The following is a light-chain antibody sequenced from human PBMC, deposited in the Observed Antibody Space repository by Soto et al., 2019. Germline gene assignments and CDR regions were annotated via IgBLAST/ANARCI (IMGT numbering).Light chain of an antibody. CDR2: DDD. J-gene: IGLJ2*01. CDR1: NIGSKI. CDR3: QVWVGPSERI. V-gene: IGLV3-21*02. Sequence: SYVLTQPPSVSVAPGQTATITCGGDNIGSKIVHWYQHNPGQAPVLVVHDDDDRPSGIPERFPGSNSGQTATLTISRVEAGDEADYYCQVWVGPSERIFGGGTKLTVL.